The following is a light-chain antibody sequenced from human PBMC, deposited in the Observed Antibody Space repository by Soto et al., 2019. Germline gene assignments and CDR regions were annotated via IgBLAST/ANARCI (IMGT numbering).Light chain of an antibody. CDR1: SSDVGDYNY. J-gene: IGLJ2*01. CDR2: EVN. Sequence: QSALTQPPSASGSPGQSVTISCTGTSSDVGDYNYVSWFQQHPDKAPKLMIYEVNKRPSGVPDRFSGSKSGNTASLTVSGLQAEDEADYYCTSYAGSNHFIFGGGTKLTVL. V-gene: IGLV2-8*01. CDR3: TSYAGSNHFI.